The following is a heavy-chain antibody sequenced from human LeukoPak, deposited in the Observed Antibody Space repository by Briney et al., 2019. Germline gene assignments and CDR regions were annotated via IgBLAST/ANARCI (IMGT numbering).Heavy chain of an antibody. V-gene: IGHV3-30*02. CDR3: AKIAAAGTYFDY. J-gene: IGHJ4*02. D-gene: IGHD6-13*01. CDR1: GFTFSSYA. Sequence: GRSLRLSCAASGFTFSSYAMHWVRQAPGKGLEWVAFIGYDGRDNFNADSVKGRFTISRDNSKNTVDLQMISLRAEDTAVYYCAKIAAAGTYFDYWGQGTLVTVSS. CDR2: IGYDGRDN.